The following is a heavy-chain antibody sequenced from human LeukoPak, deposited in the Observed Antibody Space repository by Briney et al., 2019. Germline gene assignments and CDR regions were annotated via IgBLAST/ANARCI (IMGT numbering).Heavy chain of an antibody. D-gene: IGHD1-20*01. CDR2: ISAYNGDT. CDR3: ARVVTGIAANCYDP. Sequence: ASVKVSCKASGYTFTRYGIGWVRQAPGQGLEWMGWISAYNGDTNYAQKFQGRVTMTTDTSTSTVYMELRSLRSDDTAVYYCARVVTGIAANCYDPWGQGTLVNVSS. J-gene: IGHJ5*02. V-gene: IGHV1-18*01. CDR1: GYTFTRYG.